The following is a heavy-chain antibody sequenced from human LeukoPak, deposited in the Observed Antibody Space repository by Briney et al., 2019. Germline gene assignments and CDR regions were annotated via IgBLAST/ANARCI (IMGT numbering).Heavy chain of an antibody. CDR1: GFTVSGNY. V-gene: IGHV3-66*01. Sequence: PGGSLRLSCAASGFTVSGNYMSWVGQAPGKGLEWLSVIHRGGNTYYADSVKGRFTISRDSSKNTVFLQMDSLRAEDTAVYYCARDPGYGLGVDYGDYWGQGTLVTVSS. CDR3: ARDPGYGLGVDYGDY. CDR2: IHRGGNT. D-gene: IGHD3-10*01. J-gene: IGHJ4*02.